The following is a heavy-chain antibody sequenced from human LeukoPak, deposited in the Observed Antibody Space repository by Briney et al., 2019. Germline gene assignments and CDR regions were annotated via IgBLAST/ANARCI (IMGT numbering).Heavy chain of an antibody. CDR3: ARDLKVRGVIRY. Sequence: ASVKVSCKASGYTFTGYYMHRVRQAPGQGLEWMGWINPNSGGTNYAQKFQGRVTMTRDTSISTAYMELSRLRSDDTAVYYCARDLKVRGVIRYWGQGTLVTVSS. D-gene: IGHD3-10*01. J-gene: IGHJ4*02. V-gene: IGHV1-2*02. CDR2: INPNSGGT. CDR1: GYTFTGYY.